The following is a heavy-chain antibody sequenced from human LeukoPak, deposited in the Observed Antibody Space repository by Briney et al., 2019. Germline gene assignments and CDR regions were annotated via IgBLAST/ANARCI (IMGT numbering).Heavy chain of an antibody. Sequence: SETLSLTCTVSGGSVSNTNYYWAWIRQPPGKGLEWIGSVSHSGSTNYNPSLKSRVSTSVDTSKNQFSLNLSSVIAADTAVYYCARPAGSSWYYFDYWGQGTLVTVSS. V-gene: IGHV4-39*01. CDR3: ARPAGSSWYYFDY. CDR1: GGSVSNTNYY. CDR2: VSHSGST. D-gene: IGHD6-19*01. J-gene: IGHJ4*02.